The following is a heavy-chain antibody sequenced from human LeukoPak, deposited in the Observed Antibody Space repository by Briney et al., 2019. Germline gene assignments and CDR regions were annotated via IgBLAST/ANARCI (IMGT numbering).Heavy chain of an antibody. CDR1: GFTFSSYE. Sequence: GGSLRLSCAASGFTFSSYEMNWVRQAPGKGLERVSYIGSAGRIIYYADSVKGRFTISRDNDKNSLYLQMNSLRAEDTAVYYCARYYPYDYWGQGTLVTVSS. V-gene: IGHV3-48*03. CDR3: ARYYPYDY. J-gene: IGHJ4*02. D-gene: IGHD3-16*02. CDR2: IGSAGRII.